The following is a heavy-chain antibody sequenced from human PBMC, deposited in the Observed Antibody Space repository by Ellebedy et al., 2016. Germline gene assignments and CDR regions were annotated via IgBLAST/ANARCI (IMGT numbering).Heavy chain of an antibody. D-gene: IGHD2-2*01. CDR1: GFTFSSYA. V-gene: IGHV3-23*01. CDR2: ISGSGGST. CDR3: AREGIVVVPAAVNFDY. Sequence: GESLKISCAASGFTFSSYAMSWVRQAPGKGLEWVSAISGSGGSTYYADSVKGRFTISRDNAKNSLYLQMNSLRDEDTAVYYCAREGIVVVPAAVNFDYWGQGTLVTVSS. J-gene: IGHJ4*02.